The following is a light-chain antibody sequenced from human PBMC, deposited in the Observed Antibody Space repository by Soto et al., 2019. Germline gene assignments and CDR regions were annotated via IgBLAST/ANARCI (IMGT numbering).Light chain of an antibody. CDR2: DVT. J-gene: IGLJ1*01. V-gene: IGLV2-11*01. Sequence: QSALTQPRSVSGSPGQSVTISCTGTGSDVGGYNYVSWYQQYPDKAPKVMIYDVTKRSAGVPDRFSGSKSGNTASLTISGLQADDEADYYCCSYAGSYTYVFGTGTKLTVL. CDR1: GSDVGGYNY. CDR3: CSYAGSYTYV.